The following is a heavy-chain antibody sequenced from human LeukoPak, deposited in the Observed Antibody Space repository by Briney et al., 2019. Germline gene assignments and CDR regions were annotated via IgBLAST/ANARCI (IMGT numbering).Heavy chain of an antibody. CDR2: ISSIISYI. V-gene: IGHV3-21*01. J-gene: IGHJ4*02. CDR3: ASASSSWAYYFDY. Sequence: GGSLTLSCAASGFTFSSYSINWVRHAPGNGREWVSSISSIISYIYYTDSAKGRFTMSRAKAKNSLYLQMNSLRAEDTAVYYCASASSSWAYYFDYWGQGTLVTVSS. CDR1: GFTFSSYS. D-gene: IGHD6-13*01.